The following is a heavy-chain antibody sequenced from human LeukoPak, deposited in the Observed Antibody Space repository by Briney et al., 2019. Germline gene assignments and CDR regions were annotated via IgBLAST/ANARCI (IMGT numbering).Heavy chain of an antibody. V-gene: IGHV4-61*01. CDR2: IYYSGST. D-gene: IGHD6-13*01. CDR3: ARSRITTAGSLAY. J-gene: IGHJ4*02. Sequence: SETLSLTCTVSGGSVSSGSYCWTWIRQPPGKGLEWIGYIYYSGSTNYNPSLKSRVTISVDTSKNQFSLNLSSVTADDTAVYYCARSRITTAGSLAYWGQGALVTVSS. CDR1: GGSVSSGSYC.